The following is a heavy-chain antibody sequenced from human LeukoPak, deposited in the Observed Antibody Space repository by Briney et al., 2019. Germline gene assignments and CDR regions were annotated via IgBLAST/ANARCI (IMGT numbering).Heavy chain of an antibody. V-gene: IGHV4-59*08. Sequence: SETLSLTCTVSGGSISSYYWSWIRQPPGKGLEWIGYIYYSGSTNYNPSLKSRVTISVDTPKNQFSLKLSSVTAADTAVYYCARHLSGSFNFDYWGQGTLVTVSS. CDR3: ARHLSGSFNFDY. CDR2: IYYSGST. J-gene: IGHJ4*02. D-gene: IGHD1-26*01. CDR1: GGSISSYY.